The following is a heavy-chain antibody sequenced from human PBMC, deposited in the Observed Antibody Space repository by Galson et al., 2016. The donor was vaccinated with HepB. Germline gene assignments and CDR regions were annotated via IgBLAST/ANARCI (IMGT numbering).Heavy chain of an antibody. D-gene: IGHD1-26*01. CDR2: IKSKGDGETT. J-gene: IGHJ4*02. CDR3: TTSVGANEFDY. V-gene: IGHV3-15*07. CDR1: GFTFSHAW. Sequence: SLRLSCAGSGFTFSHAWLNWVCQAPGKGLEWVGRIKSKGDGETTDYAAPVKGRFTVSRDDSKNTLYLQMNSLKTEDTAVYHCTTSVGANEFDYWGRGTLVTVSS.